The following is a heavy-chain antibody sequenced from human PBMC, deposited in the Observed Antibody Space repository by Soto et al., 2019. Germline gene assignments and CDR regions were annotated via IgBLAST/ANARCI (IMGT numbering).Heavy chain of an antibody. J-gene: IGHJ5*02. CDR1: GGSISSSSYY. CDR2: IYYSGST. D-gene: IGHD2-2*01. V-gene: IGHV4-39*01. Sequence: SETLSLTCTVSGGSISSSSYYWGWIRQPPGKGLEWIGSIYYSGSTYYNPSLKSRVTISVDTSKNQFSLKLSSVTAADAAVYYCARHAPPPAATNWFDPWGQGTLVTVSS. CDR3: ARHAPPPAATNWFDP.